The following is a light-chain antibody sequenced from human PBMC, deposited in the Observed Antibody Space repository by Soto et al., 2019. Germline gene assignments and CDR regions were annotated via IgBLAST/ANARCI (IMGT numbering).Light chain of an antibody. V-gene: IGKV3-20*01. CDR1: QSDGSNF. Sequence: EVVLTQSPGSLSLSPGERATLSCKTSQSDGSNFVAWYQQKPGQAPRLLIYASVNRATGIPDRFSGSASGTDFTLTISSLEPEDSAVYYCQQNLGVHTFGQGTKVDIK. CDR3: QQNLGVHT. J-gene: IGKJ1*01. CDR2: ASV.